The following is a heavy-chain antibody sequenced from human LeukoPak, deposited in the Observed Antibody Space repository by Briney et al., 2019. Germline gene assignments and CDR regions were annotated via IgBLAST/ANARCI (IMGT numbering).Heavy chain of an antibody. CDR1: GFTFSAYS. D-gene: IGHD2-8*01. CDR2: ISTSSVNI. Sequence: GGSLRLSCVASGFTFSAYSMNWVRQAPGKGLEWVSYISTSSVNIYYADSVKGRFTISRDNAKNSLYLQMNSLRAEDTAVYYCARDVSHCTDGACSGSWGQGTLVTVSS. V-gene: IGHV3-48*04. CDR3: ARDVSHCTDGACSGS. J-gene: IGHJ5*02.